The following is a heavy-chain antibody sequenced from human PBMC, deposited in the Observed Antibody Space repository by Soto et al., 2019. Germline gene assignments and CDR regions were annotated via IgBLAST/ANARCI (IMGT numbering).Heavy chain of an antibody. CDR2: ITDSGDTT. J-gene: IGHJ4*02. CDR3: AKNLQIVGDTYFDY. V-gene: IGHV3-23*01. D-gene: IGHD1-26*01. Sequence: EVQLLESGGALVQPGESLRLSCAASRFTFYNYAMSWVRQAPGKGLEWVSTITDSGDTTYYADSVRGRFTISRDNSKNTLYLQMNSLRAEDTAVYYCAKNLQIVGDTYFDYWGQGTLVAVSS. CDR1: RFTFYNYA.